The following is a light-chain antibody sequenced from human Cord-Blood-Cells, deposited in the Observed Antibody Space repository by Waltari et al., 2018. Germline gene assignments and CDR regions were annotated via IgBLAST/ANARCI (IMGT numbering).Light chain of an antibody. CDR3: CSYAGSSTWV. Sequence: QSALTQPASVSGSPGQSIPISCTGTSRDVGSYNLVSWYQQHPGKAPKLMIYEVSKRPSGVSNRFSGSKSGNTASLTISGLQAEDEADYYCCSYAGSSTWVFGGGTKLTVL. CDR1: SRDVGSYNL. V-gene: IGLV2-23*02. J-gene: IGLJ3*02. CDR2: EVS.